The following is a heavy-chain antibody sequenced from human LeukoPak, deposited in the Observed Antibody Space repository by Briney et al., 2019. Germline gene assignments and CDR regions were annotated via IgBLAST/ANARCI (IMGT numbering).Heavy chain of an antibody. Sequence: GGSLRLSCAASGFTFSSYSMNWVRQAPGKGLEWVSSISSSSSYIYYADSVKGRFTISRDNAKNSLYLQMNSLRAEDTAVYYCARKYYDYVWGSYRFGWFDPWGQGTLVTVSS. CDR3: ARKYYDYVWGSYRFGWFDP. V-gene: IGHV3-21*01. CDR2: ISSSSSYI. J-gene: IGHJ5*02. CDR1: GFTFSSYS. D-gene: IGHD3-16*02.